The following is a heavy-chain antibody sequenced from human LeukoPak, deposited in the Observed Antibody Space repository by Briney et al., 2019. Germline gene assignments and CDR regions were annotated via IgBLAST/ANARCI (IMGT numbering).Heavy chain of an antibody. CDR3: ARGAFGDYYDSSGYYYRFDY. CDR1: GGSFSGYY. Sequence: SETLSLTCAVYGGSFSGYYWSWIRQPPGKGLEWIGEINHSGSTNYNPSLKSRVTISVDTSKNQFSLKLSSVTAADTAVYYCARGAFGDYYDSSGYYYRFDYWGQGTLVTVSS. D-gene: IGHD3-22*01. V-gene: IGHV4-34*01. J-gene: IGHJ4*02. CDR2: INHSGST.